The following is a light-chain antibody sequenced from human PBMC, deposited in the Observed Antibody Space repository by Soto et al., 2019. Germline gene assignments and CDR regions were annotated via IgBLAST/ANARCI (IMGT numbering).Light chain of an antibody. CDR3: YSYDRSLGDFV. J-gene: IGLJ1*01. CDR2: ADT. V-gene: IGLV1-40*01. CDR1: SSNIGAGYD. Sequence: QSALTQPPSASGAPGQRVTISCTGSSSNIGAGYDVHWYRHLAGTAPQLLIYADTNRPSGVPDRFSASKSGTSASLAITGLLTADDDDYYCYSYDRSLGDFVFGSGTQLTVL.